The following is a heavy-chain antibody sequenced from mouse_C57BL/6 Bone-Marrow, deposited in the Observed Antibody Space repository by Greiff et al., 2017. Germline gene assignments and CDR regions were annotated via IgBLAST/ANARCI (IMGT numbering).Heavy chain of an antibody. CDR1: GFTFSSYG. CDR3: ASFLLGAY. Sequence: EVKLQESGGDLVKPGGSLKLSCAASGFTFSSYGMSWFRQTPDKSLEWVATISSGGSYTYYPDSVKGRFTISRDNAKNTLYLQMSRLKSEDTALYYCASFLLGAYWGQGTLVTVSA. J-gene: IGHJ3*01. D-gene: IGHD2-10*01. CDR2: ISSGGSYT. V-gene: IGHV5-6*01.